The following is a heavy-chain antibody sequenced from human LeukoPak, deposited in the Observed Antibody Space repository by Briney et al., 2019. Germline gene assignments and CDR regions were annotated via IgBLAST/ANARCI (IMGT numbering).Heavy chain of an antibody. V-gene: IGHV4-38-2*02. CDR2: IYHDGST. CDR1: GDSISSTYY. J-gene: IGHJ3*01. CDR3: ATSVSSLLQPEEAFDL. Sequence: SETLSLTCTVSGDSISSTYYWGWIRQPPGGGLEWIGNIYHDGSTDYKSSLKSRVTISRNTSKKQSSLTLTSLTATDTAVYFCATSVSSLLQPEEAFDLWGQGTMITVSS. D-gene: IGHD1-14*01.